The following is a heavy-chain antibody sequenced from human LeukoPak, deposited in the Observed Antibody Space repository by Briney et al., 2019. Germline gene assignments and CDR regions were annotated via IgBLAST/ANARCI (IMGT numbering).Heavy chain of an antibody. Sequence: PGGSLRLSCAASGFTFSSSGRHWVRQAPGKGLEWVAVISYDGSNKYYADSVKGRFTFSRDNSKNTLYLQMNSLRAEDTAVYYCAKEYCSNSVCHSLDYWGQGTLVTVSS. J-gene: IGHJ4*02. CDR3: AKEYCSNSVCHSLDY. V-gene: IGHV3-30*18. CDR1: GFTFSSSG. CDR2: ISYDGSNK. D-gene: IGHD2-8*01.